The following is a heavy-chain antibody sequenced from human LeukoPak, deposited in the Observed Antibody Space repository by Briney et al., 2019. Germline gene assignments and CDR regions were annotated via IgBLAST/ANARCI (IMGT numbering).Heavy chain of an antibody. CDR2: IRSKAYGGTT. CDR1: GFTFGDYA. D-gene: IGHD1-26*01. V-gene: IGHV3-49*03. Sequence: GGSLRLSCTASGFTFGDYAMSWFRQAPGKGLEWVGFIRSKAYGGTTEYAASVKGRFTISRDDSKSIADLQMHSLKAEDTAVYYCTRDRVGATFDYWGQGTLVTVSS. CDR3: TRDRVGATFDY. J-gene: IGHJ4*02.